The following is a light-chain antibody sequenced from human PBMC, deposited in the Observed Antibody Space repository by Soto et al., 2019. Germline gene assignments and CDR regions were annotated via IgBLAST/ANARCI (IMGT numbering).Light chain of an antibody. Sequence: SYELTQPPSVSVAPGQTASITCGENNIGSKSVHWYQQKPGQAPVLVVYEDSDRPSGIPERFSGSNSGNTATLTINRVEAGDEADYYCQVWDDSSDRVVFGGGTKVTVL. CDR1: NIGSKS. CDR2: EDS. V-gene: IGLV3-21*02. J-gene: IGLJ2*01. CDR3: QVWDDSSDRVV.